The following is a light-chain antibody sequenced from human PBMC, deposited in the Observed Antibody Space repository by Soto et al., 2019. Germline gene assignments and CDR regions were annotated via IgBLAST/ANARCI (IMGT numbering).Light chain of an antibody. V-gene: IGLV2-8*01. CDR1: SSDVGTYNY. CDR2: EVN. CDR3: SSYAGINNLGV. J-gene: IGLJ1*01. Sequence: QSALTQPASVSGSPGQSITISCTGTSSDVGTYNYVSWYQQHPGKAPKLMIFEVNKRPSGVPDRFSGSKSGNTASLTVSGLQAEDEADYYCSSYAGINNLGVFGTGTKLTVL.